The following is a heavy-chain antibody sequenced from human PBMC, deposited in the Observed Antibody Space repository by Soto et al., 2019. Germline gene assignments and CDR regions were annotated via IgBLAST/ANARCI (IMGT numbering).Heavy chain of an antibody. D-gene: IGHD6-6*01. J-gene: IGHJ6*02. CDR2: IWYDGSNK. V-gene: IGHV3-33*01. Sequence: GGSLRLSCSASVFTFSSYGMHWFRQAPGKGLEWVAVIWYDGSNKYYADSVKGRFTISGDNSKNTLYLQMNSLRAEDTAVYYCAWSSSDYGMDVWGQGTTVTVSS. CDR1: VFTFSSYG. CDR3: AWSSSDYGMDV.